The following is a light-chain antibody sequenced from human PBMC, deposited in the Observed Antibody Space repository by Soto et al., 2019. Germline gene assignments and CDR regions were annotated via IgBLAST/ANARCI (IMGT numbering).Light chain of an antibody. CDR2: GAS. Sequence: EIVMTQSPATLSVSPGERATLSCRASQSVSGNLAWYQQKPGQAPRLLIYGASTRATGIPARFSGSGSGTEVTLTIGSMQSEDFAVYYCQQQCNWFPYTFGQGTKLEIK. CDR1: QSVSGN. J-gene: IGKJ2*01. V-gene: IGKV3-15*01. CDR3: QQQCNWFPYT.